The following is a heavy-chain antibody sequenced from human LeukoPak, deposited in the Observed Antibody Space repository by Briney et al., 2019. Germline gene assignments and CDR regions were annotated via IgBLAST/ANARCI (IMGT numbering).Heavy chain of an antibody. J-gene: IGHJ5*02. CDR3: GKEGGA. D-gene: IGHD3-16*01. CDR2: IGGRGGST. CDR1: GFRFSDYT. V-gene: IGHV3-23*01. Sequence: GGSLRLSCAASGFRFSDYTMTWVRQAPGRGPEGVSAIGGRGGSTYYADSLGGRFTISRDNSKDMLYLQMTSLKVEDTATYYCGKEGGAWGQGTKVTVSS.